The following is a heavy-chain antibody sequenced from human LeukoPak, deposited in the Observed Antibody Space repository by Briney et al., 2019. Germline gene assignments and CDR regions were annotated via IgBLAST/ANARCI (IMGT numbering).Heavy chain of an antibody. CDR3: ARAAVELLRFGETLGY. CDR1: GYTFTGYY. D-gene: IGHD3-10*01. CDR2: INPNSGGT. J-gene: IGHJ4*02. V-gene: IGHV1-2*06. Sequence: GASVKVSCKASGYTFTGYYMHWVRQAPGQGREWMGRINPNSGGTNYAQKFQGRVTMPRDPSISPAYMQLSRLRSDDTAVYYCARAAVELLRFGETLGYWGQGTLVTVSS.